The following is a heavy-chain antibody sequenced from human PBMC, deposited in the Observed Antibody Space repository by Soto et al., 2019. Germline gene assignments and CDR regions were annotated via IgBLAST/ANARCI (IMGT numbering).Heavy chain of an antibody. V-gene: IGHV3-30*18. J-gene: IGHJ4*02. Sequence: QVQVVESGGGVVQPGRSLRLSCAASGFTFSIHAMHWVRQAPGKGLEWVAVISYDGRNTYYADSVKGRFTISRDNSSSTVFLDMHSLSLEDTGVYYCAKGYQYSSACSDFWGQGTLVTVSS. CDR2: ISYDGRNT. CDR3: AKGYQYSSACSDF. CDR1: GFTFSIHA. D-gene: IGHD6-25*01.